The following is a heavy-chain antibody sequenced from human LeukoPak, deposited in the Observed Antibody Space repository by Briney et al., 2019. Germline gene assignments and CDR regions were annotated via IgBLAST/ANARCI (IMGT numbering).Heavy chain of an antibody. CDR2: IRYDGSNK. CDR1: GFTFSSYG. J-gene: IGHJ4*02. Sequence: GGSLRLSCAASGFTFSSYGMHWVRQAPGKGLEWVAFIRYDGSNKYYADSVKGRFTISRDNSKNTLYLQMNSLRAEDTAVYYCARDYYDSSGYLDYWGQGTLVTVSS. D-gene: IGHD3-22*01. V-gene: IGHV3-30*02. CDR3: ARDYYDSSGYLDY.